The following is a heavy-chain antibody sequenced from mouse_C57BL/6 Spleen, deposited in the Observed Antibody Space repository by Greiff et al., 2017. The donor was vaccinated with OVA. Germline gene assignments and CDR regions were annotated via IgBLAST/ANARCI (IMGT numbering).Heavy chain of an antibody. CDR2: ISSGGDYI. J-gene: IGHJ3*01. Sequence: EVQLVESGEGLVKPGGSLKLSCAASGFTFSSYAMSWVRQTPEKRLEWVAYISSGGDYIYYADTVKGRFTISRDNARNTLYLQMSSLKSEDTAMYYCTRAYDGYSWFAYWGQGTLVTVSA. D-gene: IGHD2-3*01. V-gene: IGHV5-9-1*02. CDR1: GFTFSSYA. CDR3: TRAYDGYSWFAY.